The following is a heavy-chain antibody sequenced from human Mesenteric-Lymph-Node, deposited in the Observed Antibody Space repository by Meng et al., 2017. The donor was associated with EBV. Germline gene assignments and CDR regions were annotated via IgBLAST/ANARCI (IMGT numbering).Heavy chain of an antibody. CDR2: VSHSGST. D-gene: IGHD5-12*01. CDR3: ARWPVDIVATIHPLDYGGDY. V-gene: IGHV4-34*02. J-gene: IGHJ4*02. CDR1: GGSLSVQN. Sequence: LQQEADVCFTASKHLFPTFVSSGGSLSVQNGTWIRQPPGKGLEWIGEVSHSGSTSYNPSLKSRVTISVDTSKNQFSLKLSSVTAADTAVYYCARWPVDIVATIHPLDYGGDYWGQGTLVTVSS.